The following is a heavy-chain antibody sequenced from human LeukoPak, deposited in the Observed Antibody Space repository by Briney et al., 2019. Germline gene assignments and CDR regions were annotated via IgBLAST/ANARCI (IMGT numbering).Heavy chain of an antibody. CDR1: GYTFTGYY. D-gene: IGHD2-15*01. V-gene: IGHV1-2*02. CDR2: INPNSGGT. CDR3: ARGGRLVRYCSGGSCYPGY. J-gene: IGHJ4*02. Sequence: ASVKVSCKASGYTFTGYYMHWVRQAPGQGLEWMGWINPNSGGTNYAQKFQGRATMTRDTSISTAYMELSRLRSDDTAVYYCARGGRLVRYCSGGSCYPGYWGQGTLVTVSS.